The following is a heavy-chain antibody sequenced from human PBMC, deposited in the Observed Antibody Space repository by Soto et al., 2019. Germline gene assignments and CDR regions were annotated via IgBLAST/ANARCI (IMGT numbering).Heavy chain of an antibody. J-gene: IGHJ5*02. Sequence: QVQLQASGQGLVEPSATLSLTCTVSGGSIRDYFWTWIRQSPGTGLECLGYIHQTGRTHYNPSLDSRVTISIDTSKNQFSLKLTSVSAADKAVYYCVRGWNVPGWLDPWGQGVLVTVFS. CDR1: GGSIRDYF. D-gene: IGHD3-10*02. V-gene: IGHV4-59*01. CDR3: VRGWNVPGWLDP. CDR2: IHQTGRT.